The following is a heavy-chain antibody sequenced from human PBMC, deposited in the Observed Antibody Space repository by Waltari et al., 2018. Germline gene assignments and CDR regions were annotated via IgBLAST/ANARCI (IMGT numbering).Heavy chain of an antibody. V-gene: IGHV4-34*01. CDR1: GGSFSGYY. D-gene: IGHD3-16*02. J-gene: IGHJ4*02. Sequence: QVQLQQWGAGLLKPSETLSLTCAVYGGSFSGYYWSWICQPPGKGLEWIGEINHSGSTNYNPSLKSRVTISVDTSKNQFSLKLSSVTAADTAVYYCARRPGYYDYVWGSYRPGGYYFDYWGQGTLVTVSS. CDR2: INHSGST. CDR3: ARRPGYYDYVWGSYRPGGYYFDY.